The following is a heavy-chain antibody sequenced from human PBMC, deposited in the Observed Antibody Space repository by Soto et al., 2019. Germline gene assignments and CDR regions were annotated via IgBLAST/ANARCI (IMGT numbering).Heavy chain of an antibody. CDR2: ISGSGGST. CDR3: AAPMAARPYYYYGMDV. CDR1: GFTFSSYA. Sequence: GGSLRLSCAASGFTFSSYAMSWVRQAPGKGLEWVSAISGSGGSTYYADSVKGRFTISRDNSKNTLYLQMNSLRAEDTAVYYCAAPMAARPYYYYGMDVWGQGTTVTVSS. D-gene: IGHD6-6*01. J-gene: IGHJ6*02. V-gene: IGHV3-23*01.